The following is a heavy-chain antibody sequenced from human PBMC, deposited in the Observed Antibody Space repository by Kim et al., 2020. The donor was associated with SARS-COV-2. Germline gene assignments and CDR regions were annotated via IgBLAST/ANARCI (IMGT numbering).Heavy chain of an antibody. J-gene: IGHJ4*02. Sequence: SETLSLTCTVSGGSISSGGYYWSWIRQHPGKGLEWIGYIYYSGSTYYNPSLKSRVTISVDTSKNQFSLKLSSVTAADTAVYYCARERFSSGLDYWGQGTLVTVSS. V-gene: IGHV4-31*03. CDR1: GGSISSGGYY. CDR2: IYYSGST. CDR3: ARERFSSGLDY.